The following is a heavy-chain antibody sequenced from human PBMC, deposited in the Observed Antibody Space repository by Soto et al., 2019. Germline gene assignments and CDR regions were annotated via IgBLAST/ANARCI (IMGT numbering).Heavy chain of an antibody. Sequence: EVQLVESGGGLVQPGRSLRLSCAASGFTFDDCAMHWVRQAPGKGLEWVSGISRNSGIGYADSVKGRFTISRDNAKNSLYLQMNSLRDEDTAVYFCARDGRARSAYSSDYYYFSGMDVWGQGTTVTVSS. D-gene: IGHD3-3*01. V-gene: IGHV3-9*01. CDR1: GFTFDDCA. J-gene: IGHJ6*02. CDR2: ISRNSGI. CDR3: ARDGRARSAYSSDYYYFSGMDV.